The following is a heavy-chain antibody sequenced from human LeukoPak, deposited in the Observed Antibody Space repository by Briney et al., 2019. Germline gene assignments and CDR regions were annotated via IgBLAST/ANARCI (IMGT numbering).Heavy chain of an antibody. Sequence: TGGSLRLSCAASGFTFSSYAMHWVRQAPGKGLEWVAVISYDASNKYYADSVKGRFTISRDNSKNTLYLQMNSLRAEDTAVYYCARALAGSIAAAGTLDYWGQGTLVTVSS. CDR3: ARALAGSIAAAGTLDY. CDR1: GFTFSSYA. D-gene: IGHD6-13*01. CDR2: ISYDASNK. V-gene: IGHV3-30*04. J-gene: IGHJ4*02.